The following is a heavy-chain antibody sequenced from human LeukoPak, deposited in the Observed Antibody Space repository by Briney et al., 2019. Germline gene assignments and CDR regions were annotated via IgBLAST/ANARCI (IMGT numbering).Heavy chain of an antibody. J-gene: IGHJ3*02. CDR1: GYTFSNYA. V-gene: IGHV1-3*01. D-gene: IGHD4-23*01. CDR2: INAGDGDT. Sequence: RASVKVSCTAYGYTFSNYAVHWVRQAPGQRLEWMGRINAGDGDTNYSQKFQGRVTITRDTSASTAHMELSSLRSEDTALYYCARESYGGYQFDIWGQGTVVTVSS. CDR3: ARESYGGYQFDI.